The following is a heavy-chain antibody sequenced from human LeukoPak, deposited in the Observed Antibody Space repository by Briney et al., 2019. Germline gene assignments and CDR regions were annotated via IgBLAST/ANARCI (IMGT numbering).Heavy chain of an antibody. CDR3: ARDLEAVAGYFDY. CDR2: ISSSGSTI. V-gene: IGHV3-11*01. D-gene: IGHD6-19*01. Sequence: GGSLRLSCAASRCTFSDYYMSWIRQAPGKGLEWVSYISSSGSTIYYADSVKGRFTISRDNAKNSLYLQMNSLRAEDTAVYYCARDLEAVAGYFDYWGQGTLVTVSS. CDR1: RCTFSDYY. J-gene: IGHJ4*02.